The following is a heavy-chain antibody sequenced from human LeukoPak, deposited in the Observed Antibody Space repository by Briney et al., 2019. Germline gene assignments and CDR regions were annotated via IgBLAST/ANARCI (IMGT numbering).Heavy chain of an antibody. D-gene: IGHD3-16*01. V-gene: IGHV3-30*18. CDR3: AKDKGGGYGNDGFDI. CDR1: GFTFSSYG. J-gene: IGHJ3*02. CDR2: ISYDGSNQ. Sequence: GGSLRLSCAASGFTFSSYGMHWVRQAPGKGLEWVAVISYDGSNQYYADSVKGRFTISRDNSKNTLYLQMNSLRAEDTAVYYCAKDKGGGYGNDGFDIWGRGTMVTVSS.